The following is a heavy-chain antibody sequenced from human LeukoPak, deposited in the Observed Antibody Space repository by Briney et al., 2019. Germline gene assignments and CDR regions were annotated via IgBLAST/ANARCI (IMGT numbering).Heavy chain of an antibody. D-gene: IGHD3-22*01. CDR1: GGSISSYY. Sequence: SETLSLTCTVSGGSISSYYWSWIRQPPGKGLEWIGYIYYSGSTNYNPSPKSRVTISVDTSKNQFSLKLSSVTAADTAVYYCARVLPNYDSSGYYSLYFDYWGQGTLVTVSS. CDR2: IYYSGST. J-gene: IGHJ4*02. V-gene: IGHV4-59*01. CDR3: ARVLPNYDSSGYYSLYFDY.